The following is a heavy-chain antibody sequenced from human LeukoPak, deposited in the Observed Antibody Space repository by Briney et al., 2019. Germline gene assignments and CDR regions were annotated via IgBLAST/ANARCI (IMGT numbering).Heavy chain of an antibody. V-gene: IGHV3-21*01. CDR1: GFTFSSYS. J-gene: IGHJ4*02. D-gene: IGHD2-21*02. CDR2: IRSSSSYI. Sequence: GGSLRLSCAASGFTFSSYSMNWVRQAPGKGLEWVSSIRSSSSYIYYADSVKGRFTISRDNAKNSLYLQMNSLRAEDTAVYYCARDRWTAMLYWGQGTLVTASS. CDR3: ARDRWTAMLY.